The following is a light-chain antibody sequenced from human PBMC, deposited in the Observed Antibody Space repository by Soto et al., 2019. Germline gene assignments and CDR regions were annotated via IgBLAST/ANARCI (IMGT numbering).Light chain of an antibody. Sequence: IQVTQSPSSLSASVGDSVTITCLASQSISGWLAWYQQKPGKAPKLLIYDVSSLESGVPSRFSGSGSGTEFTLAISSLQPDDFATYYCQQLNSYPLTFGGGTKVDIK. CDR3: QQLNSYPLT. CDR2: DVS. CDR1: QSISGW. V-gene: IGKV1-5*01. J-gene: IGKJ4*01.